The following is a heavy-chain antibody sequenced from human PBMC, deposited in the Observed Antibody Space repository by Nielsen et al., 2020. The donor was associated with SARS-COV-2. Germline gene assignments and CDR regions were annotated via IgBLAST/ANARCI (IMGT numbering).Heavy chain of an antibody. CDR2: INTNTGNP. Sequence: ASVKVSCKASGYTFTSYAMNWVRQAPGQGLEWMGWINTNTGNPTYAQGLTGRFVFSLDTSVSTAYLQISSLKAEDTAVYYCARGWIVVVPAASARGDAFDIWGQGTMVTVSS. CDR1: GYTFTSYA. J-gene: IGHJ3*02. CDR3: ARGWIVVVPAASARGDAFDI. V-gene: IGHV7-4-1*02. D-gene: IGHD2-2*01.